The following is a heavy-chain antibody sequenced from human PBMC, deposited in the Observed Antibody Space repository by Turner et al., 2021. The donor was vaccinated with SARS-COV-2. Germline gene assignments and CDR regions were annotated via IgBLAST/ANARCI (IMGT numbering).Heavy chain of an antibody. CDR3: AKAPNREYYDFWSGYLYYFDY. J-gene: IGHJ4*02. CDR2: ISWNSGSI. D-gene: IGHD3-3*01. Sequence: EVQLVESGGGLVQPGRSLRLSCAASGFTFDDSAMHWVRQAPGKGLEWVSGISWNSGSIAYADSVKGRFTISRDNAKNSLYVQMHSLRAEDTALYYCAKAPNREYYDFWSGYLYYFDYWGQGTLVTVSS. CDR1: GFTFDDSA. V-gene: IGHV3-9*01.